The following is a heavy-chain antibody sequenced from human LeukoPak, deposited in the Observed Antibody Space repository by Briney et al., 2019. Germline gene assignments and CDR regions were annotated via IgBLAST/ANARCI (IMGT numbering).Heavy chain of an antibody. CDR3: ASPGVVTDYYYYGMDV. D-gene: IGHD3-3*01. CDR2: IYYSGST. V-gene: IGHV4-39*01. CDR1: GGSISSSSYY. Sequence: PSETLSLTCTVSGGSISSSSYYWGWIRQPPGKGLEWIGSIYYSGSTYYNPSLKSRVTISVDTSKNQFSLKLSSVTAADTAVCYCASPGVVTDYYYYGMDVWGQGTTVTVSS. J-gene: IGHJ6*02.